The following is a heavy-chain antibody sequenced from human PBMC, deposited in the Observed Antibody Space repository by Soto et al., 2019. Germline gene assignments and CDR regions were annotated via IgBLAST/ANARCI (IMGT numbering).Heavy chain of an antibody. V-gene: IGHV3-64*01. D-gene: IGHD3-10*01. Sequence: EVQLVESGGGLVQPGGSLRLSCAASGFTFSSYAMHWVRQAPGKGLDYVSAISSNGGSTYYANSVTVRFTISRDNSKLTLYLQMGSLRAEDMAVYYCAMGGSGIYYFDYWGQGTLVTVSA. CDR2: ISSNGGST. J-gene: IGHJ4*02. CDR1: GFTFSSYA. CDR3: AMGGSGIYYFDY.